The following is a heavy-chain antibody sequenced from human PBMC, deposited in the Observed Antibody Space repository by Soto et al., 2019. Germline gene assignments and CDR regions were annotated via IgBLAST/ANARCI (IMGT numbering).Heavy chain of an antibody. CDR3: ATRVGATPPRT. Sequence: QVQLQESGPGLVKPSETLSLSCTVSGGSVSSDSYHWCWIRQPPGKGLEWIGNIYYSGSTNYNPTLKSRVTISLDTSKNQFSLKLSSVTAAYTAVYYCATRVGATPPRTWGQGTLVIVSS. CDR1: GGSVSSDSYH. D-gene: IGHD1-26*01. V-gene: IGHV4-61*01. CDR2: IYYSGST. J-gene: IGHJ5*02.